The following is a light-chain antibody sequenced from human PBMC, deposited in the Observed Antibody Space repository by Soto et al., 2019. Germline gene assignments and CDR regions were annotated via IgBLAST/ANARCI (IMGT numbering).Light chain of an antibody. J-gene: IGLJ2*01. Sequence: NFMLTQPHSVSESPGQTVTISCTGSSGSIASNYVQWYQQRPGSAPTTVIYEDNQRPSGFPDRFSGSIDSSSNSASLTISGLKTEDEADYYCQSYDSSNVVFGGGTNLTVL. CDR1: SGSIASNY. CDR2: EDN. CDR3: QSYDSSNVV. V-gene: IGLV6-57*02.